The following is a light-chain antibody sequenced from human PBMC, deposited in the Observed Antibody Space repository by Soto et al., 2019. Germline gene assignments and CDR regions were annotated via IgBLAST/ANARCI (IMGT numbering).Light chain of an antibody. Sequence: QSALTQPPSVSGAPGQRVTISCTGSSSNIGAGYDVHWYQQLPGTAPKLLIYGNSNRPSGVPDRFSGSKSGTSASLAITGLQAEDEADYYCQSYDSSLSGYVCGTGTKV. V-gene: IGLV1-40*01. CDR1: SSNIGAGYD. CDR3: QSYDSSLSGYV. J-gene: IGLJ1*01. CDR2: GNS.